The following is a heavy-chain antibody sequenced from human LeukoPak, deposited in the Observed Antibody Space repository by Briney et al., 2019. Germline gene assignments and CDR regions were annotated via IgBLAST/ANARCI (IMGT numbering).Heavy chain of an antibody. Sequence: GRSLRLSCAASGFTFSSYGMHWVRQAPGKGLEWVAVISYDGSNKYYADSVKGRFTISRDNSKNTLYLQTNSLRAEDTAVYYCAKDIPPITTGDVDYWGQGTLVTVSS. CDR3: AKDIPPITTGDVDY. V-gene: IGHV3-30*18. D-gene: IGHD1-14*01. CDR2: ISYDGSNK. J-gene: IGHJ4*02. CDR1: GFTFSSYG.